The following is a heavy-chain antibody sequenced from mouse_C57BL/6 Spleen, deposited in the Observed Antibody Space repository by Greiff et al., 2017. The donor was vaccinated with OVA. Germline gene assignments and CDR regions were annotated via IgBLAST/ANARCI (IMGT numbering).Heavy chain of an antibody. CDR3: ARIYGSSYDYAMDY. V-gene: IGHV1-81*01. J-gene: IGHJ4*01. Sequence: QVQLQQSGAELARPGASVKLSCKASGYTFTSYGISWVKQRTGQGLEWIGEIYPRSGNTYYNEKFKGKATLTADTSSSTAYMFLRSLTSEDSAVFFCARIYGSSYDYAMDYWCQGTSVTVSS. CDR2: IYPRSGNT. CDR1: GYTFTSYG. D-gene: IGHD1-1*01.